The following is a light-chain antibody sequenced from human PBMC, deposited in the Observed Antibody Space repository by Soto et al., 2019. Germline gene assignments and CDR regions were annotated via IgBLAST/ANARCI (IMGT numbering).Light chain of an antibody. CDR1: SFNIGTSS. J-gene: IGLJ1*01. Sequence: QSVLTQPHSASGTPGQRVTISCSGSSFNIGTSSVHWFQQLPGTAPKLLLSTTNQRPSGVPERFSGSKSGTSASLAISGLQSEDEADHYCAAWEDSLNGHVFGTGTKLTVL. V-gene: IGLV1-44*01. CDR2: TTN. CDR3: AAWEDSLNGHV.